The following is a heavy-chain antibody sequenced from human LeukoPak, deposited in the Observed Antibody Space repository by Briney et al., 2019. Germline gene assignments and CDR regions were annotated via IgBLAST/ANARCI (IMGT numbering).Heavy chain of an antibody. J-gene: IGHJ4*02. CDR1: GGSFSGYY. D-gene: IGHD3-10*01. Sequence: SETLSLTCAVYGGSFSGYYWSWIRQPPGKGLEWIGYIYYSGSTNYNPSLKSRVTISVDTSKNQFSLKLSSVTAADTAVYYCAREGSGSYTYFDYWGQGTLVTVSS. CDR3: AREGSGSYTYFDY. V-gene: IGHV4-59*01. CDR2: IYYSGST.